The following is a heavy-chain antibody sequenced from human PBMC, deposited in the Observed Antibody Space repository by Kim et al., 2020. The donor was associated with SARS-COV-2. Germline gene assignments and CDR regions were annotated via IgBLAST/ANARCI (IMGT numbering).Heavy chain of an antibody. D-gene: IGHD2-15*01. V-gene: IGHV3-30*03. CDR3: ALGSDCSGGSCYDDYFDY. CDR2: ISYDGSNK. J-gene: IGHJ4*02. Sequence: GGSLRLSCAASGFTFSSYGMHWVRQAPGKGLEWVAVISYDGSNKYYADSVKGRFTISRDNSKNTLYLQMNSLRAEDTAVYYCALGSDCSGGSCYDDYFDYWGQGTLVTVSS. CDR1: GFTFSSYG.